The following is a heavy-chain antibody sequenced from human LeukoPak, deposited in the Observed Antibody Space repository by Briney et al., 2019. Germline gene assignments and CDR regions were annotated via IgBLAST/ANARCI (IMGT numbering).Heavy chain of an antibody. V-gene: IGHV3-53*01. D-gene: IGHD5-12*01. J-gene: IGHJ4*02. CDR1: GFTVSSNY. Sequence: GGSLRLSCAASGFTVSSNYMSWVRQAPGKGLEWVSVIYSGGSTYYADSVKGRFTISRDNSKNTLYLQMNSLRAEDTAVYYCARVPPSTLYSGYSYYFDYWGQGTLVTVSS. CDR2: IYSGGST. CDR3: ARVPPSTLYSGYSYYFDY.